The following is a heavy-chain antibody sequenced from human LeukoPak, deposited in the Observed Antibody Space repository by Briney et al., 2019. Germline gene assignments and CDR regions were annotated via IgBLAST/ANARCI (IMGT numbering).Heavy chain of an antibody. CDR3: AKDLRAFYYDSSGRNHSWFDS. D-gene: IGHD3-22*01. CDR2: ISGSGGNT. V-gene: IGHV3-23*01. J-gene: IGHJ5*01. CDR1: GFTFSSYS. Sequence: GGSLRLSCAASGFTFSSYSMSWVRQAPGKGLEWVSAISGSGGNTYYADSVKGRFTIFRDNSKNTLYLQMNSLRADDTAVYYCAKDLRAFYYDSSGRNHSWFDSWGEGTLVTVSS.